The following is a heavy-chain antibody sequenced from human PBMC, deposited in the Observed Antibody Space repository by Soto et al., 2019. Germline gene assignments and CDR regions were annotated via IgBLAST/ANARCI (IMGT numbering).Heavy chain of an antibody. CDR3: ARDCTFQSL. D-gene: IGHD2-8*01. V-gene: IGHV3-48*02. CDR2: ITMSSNTSTI. J-gene: IGHJ4*02. CDR1: GFAFSSYT. Sequence: GGSLRLSCVASGFAFSSYTMNWVRQDPRKGIDPISSITMSSNTSTIYYANTVKNPITISRDNAKNPLYLQMNSLRYEDTAVYYCARDCTFQSLWGQGTLVTVSS.